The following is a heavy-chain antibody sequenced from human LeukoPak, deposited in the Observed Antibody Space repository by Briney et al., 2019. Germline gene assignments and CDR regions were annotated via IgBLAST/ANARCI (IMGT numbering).Heavy chain of an antibody. J-gene: IGHJ4*02. V-gene: IGHV3-7*01. Sequence: GGSLRLSCAASGFTFSSYWMSWVRQAPGKGLEWVANIKQDGSEKYYVDSVKGRFTISRDNAKNSLYLQMNSLRAEDTAVYYCAGDLPIDTAMIESNGFGYWGQGTLVTVSS. D-gene: IGHD5-18*01. CDR3: AGDLPIDTAMIESNGFGY. CDR2: IKQDGSEK. CDR1: GFTFSSYW.